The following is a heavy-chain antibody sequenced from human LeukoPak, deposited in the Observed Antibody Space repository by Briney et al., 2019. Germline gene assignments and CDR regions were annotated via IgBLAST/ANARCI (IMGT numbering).Heavy chain of an antibody. V-gene: IGHV4-59*01. D-gene: IGHD3-10*01. J-gene: IGHJ4*02. CDR3: ARGVYGSGSYYVPFDY. Sequence: PSETLSLTCTVSGGSIRDYYWTWIRQPPGTGLEWIGNIFHSGSTNYNPSLKSRVTISVETSKNQFSLRLSSVTAADTAVYYCARGVYGSGSYYVPFDYWGQGTLVTVSS. CDR1: GGSIRDYY. CDR2: IFHSGST.